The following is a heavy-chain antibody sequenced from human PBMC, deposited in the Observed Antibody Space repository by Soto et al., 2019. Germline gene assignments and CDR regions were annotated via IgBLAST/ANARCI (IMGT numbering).Heavy chain of an antibody. J-gene: IGHJ6*02. Sequence: GASVKVSCKASGGTFSSYTISWVRQAPGQGLEWMGRIIPILGIANYAQKFQGRVTITADKSTSTAYMELSSLRSEDTAVYYCASSMYYYDSSGYLPGRNYYYYGMDVWGQGTTVTVSS. V-gene: IGHV1-69*02. CDR3: ASSMYYYDSSGYLPGRNYYYYGMDV. CDR2: IIPILGIA. CDR1: GGTFSSYT. D-gene: IGHD3-22*01.